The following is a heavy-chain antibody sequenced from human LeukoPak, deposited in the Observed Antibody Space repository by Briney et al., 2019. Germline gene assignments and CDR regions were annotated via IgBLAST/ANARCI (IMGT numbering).Heavy chain of an antibody. V-gene: IGHV4-30-4*01. CDR1: GGSISSGDYY. CDR2: IYYSGST. J-gene: IGHJ4*02. D-gene: IGHD5-12*01. Sequence: SQTLSLTCTVSGGSISSGDYYWSWIRQPPGTGLEWIGYIYYSGSTYYNPSLKSRVTISVDTSKNQFSLKLSSVTAADTAVYYCASMIVATIGGLTDYWGQGTLVTVSS. CDR3: ASMIVATIGGLTDY.